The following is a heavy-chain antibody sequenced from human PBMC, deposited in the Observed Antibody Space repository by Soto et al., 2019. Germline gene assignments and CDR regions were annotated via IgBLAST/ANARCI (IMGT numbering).Heavy chain of an antibody. V-gene: IGHV3-48*02. J-gene: IGHJ4*02. CDR2: ISSSSSTI. Sequence: GGSLRLSCAASGFTFSSYSMNWVRQAPGKGLEWVSYISSSSSTIYYADSVKGRFTISRDNAKNSLYLQMNSLRDEDTAVYYCARETYYDFWSGYSPVNYWGQGTLVTVSS. D-gene: IGHD3-3*01. CDR1: GFTFSSYS. CDR3: ARETYYDFWSGYSPVNY.